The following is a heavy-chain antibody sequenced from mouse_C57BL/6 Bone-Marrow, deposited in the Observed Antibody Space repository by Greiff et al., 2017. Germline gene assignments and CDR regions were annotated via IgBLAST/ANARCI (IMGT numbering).Heavy chain of an antibody. CDR1: GFSFNTYA. Sequence: EVQGVESGGGLVQPKGSLKLSCAASGFSFNTYAMNWVRQAPGKGLEWVARIRSKSNNYATYYAGSVKDRVTISSEDSESMLYLQMNNVKSEDTAMYYCVRPTIYYDYHYYASDYWGQGTSVTVSS. D-gene: IGHD2-4*01. CDR2: IRSKSNNYAT. V-gene: IGHV10-1*01. J-gene: IGHJ4*01. CDR3: VRPTIYYDYHYYASDY.